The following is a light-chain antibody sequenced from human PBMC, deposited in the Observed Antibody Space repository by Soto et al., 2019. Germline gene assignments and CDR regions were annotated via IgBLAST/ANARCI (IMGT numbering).Light chain of an antibody. CDR3: QQYNSWPPYT. Sequence: EIVMTQSPATLSVSPGERVTLSCRASQSVSSDLAWFQQKPGQAPRLLMYGVSTRAPGIPARFSGSGSGTEFTLTISSLQSEDFAVYYCQQYNSWPPYTFGQGTKLEI. CDR2: GVS. V-gene: IGKV3-15*01. J-gene: IGKJ2*01. CDR1: QSVSSD.